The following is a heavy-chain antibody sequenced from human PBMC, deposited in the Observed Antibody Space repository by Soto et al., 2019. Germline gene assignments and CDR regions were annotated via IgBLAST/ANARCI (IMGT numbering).Heavy chain of an antibody. J-gene: IGHJ4*02. V-gene: IGHV3-33*01. CDR1: GFTFSSYG. CDR3: AGPLITMVRGAIDY. Sequence: LRLSCAASGFTFSSYGMHWVRQAPGKGLEWVAVIWYDGSNKYYADSVKGRFTISRDNSKNTLYLQMNSLRAEDTAVYYCAGPLITMVRGAIDYWGQGTLVTVSS. CDR2: IWYDGSNK. D-gene: IGHD3-10*01.